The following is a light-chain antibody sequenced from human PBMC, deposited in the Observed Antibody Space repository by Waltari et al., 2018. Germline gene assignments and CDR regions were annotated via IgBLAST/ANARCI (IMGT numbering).Light chain of an antibody. CDR3: QVSDSTTDLVI. CDR2: YDN. V-gene: IGLV3-21*04. CDR1: NIGGYS. J-gene: IGLJ2*01. Sequence: SYVLTQPPSVSVAPGETSRITCGGDNIGGYSVHWYQQKPGQAPVLVLYYDNDRPSGIPERCAGSNFGNTATLTSSRGGDGDEADYYCQVSDSTTDLVIFGGGTKLTVL.